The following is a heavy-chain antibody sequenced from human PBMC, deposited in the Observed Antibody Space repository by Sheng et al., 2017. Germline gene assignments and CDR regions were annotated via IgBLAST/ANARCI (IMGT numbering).Heavy chain of an antibody. CDR3: ARRPLDGYFGPIDH. CDR2: IWYDGSKE. J-gene: IGHJ4*02. D-gene: IGHD4-17*01. V-gene: IGHV3-33*01. CDR1: GFTFSSYD. Sequence: ESGGGVVPPGRSLRLSCTASGFTFSSYDMHWVRQAPGKGLEWVAVIWYDGSKEYYAESVKGRFTISRDSSTHTLYLQVNSLRAEDTGIYYCARRPLDGYFGPIDHWGQGTLVTVSS.